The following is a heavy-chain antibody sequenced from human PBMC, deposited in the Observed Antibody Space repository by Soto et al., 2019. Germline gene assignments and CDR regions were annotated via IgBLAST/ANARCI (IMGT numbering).Heavy chain of an antibody. D-gene: IGHD6-13*01. V-gene: IGHV3-23*01. J-gene: IGHJ6*02. CDR2: ISGSGYTT. CDR1: GFTFTSYA. CDR3: AKDYARDRSSPYGVDV. Sequence: VQLLESGGGLVQRGGSLRLSCAASGFTFTSYAMGWVRQAPGKGLEWVSSISGSGYTTWYADSVRGRFTVSRDNSKNTVFLQMNTLGAEDMAVYYCAKDYARDRSSPYGVDVWGQGTTVSVSS.